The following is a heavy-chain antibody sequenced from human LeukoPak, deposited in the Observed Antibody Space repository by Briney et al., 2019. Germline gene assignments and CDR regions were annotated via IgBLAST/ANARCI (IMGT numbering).Heavy chain of an antibody. CDR3: AGGQGYLITH. V-gene: IGHV3-7*01. CDR2: VKQDGSAT. J-gene: IGHJ4*02. CDR1: GFTVSSNY. Sequence: GGSLRLSCAASGFTVSSNYMSWVRQAPGKGLEWVANVKQDGSATNYVDSVKGRLTISRDNAKSLLYLQMNSLRAEDAAVYYCAGGQGYLITHWGQGTLVTVSS. D-gene: IGHD2-15*01.